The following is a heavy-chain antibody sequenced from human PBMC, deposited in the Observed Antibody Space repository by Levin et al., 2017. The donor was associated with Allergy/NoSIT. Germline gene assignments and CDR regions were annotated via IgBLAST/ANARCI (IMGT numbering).Heavy chain of an antibody. V-gene: IGHV3-11*05. D-gene: IGHD3-10*01. CDR1: GFIVSDSY. CDR3: ARGRVPNDY. Sequence: SCAASGFIVSDSYMSWIRQAPGKGLEWVSYISRGNSYTNYLDSVKGRFTISRDNAKNSLYLQMNSLRAEDTAIYYCARGRVPNDYWGQGTLVTV. CDR2: ISRGNSYT. J-gene: IGHJ4*02.